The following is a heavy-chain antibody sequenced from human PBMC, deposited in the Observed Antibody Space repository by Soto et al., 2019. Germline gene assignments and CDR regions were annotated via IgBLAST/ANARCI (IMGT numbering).Heavy chain of an antibody. J-gene: IGHJ5*01. CDR3: ARSGGGVYKYAP. Sequence: QVQLHESGPGVVNPSGTLSLTCAVSGGSISSSNWWSWVRQPPGKGLEWIGEIYQSGRTNYNPSLNSRVTISVEESKNRFSLKLSCVTAADTAAYYSARSGGGVYKYAPWGQGTVVTVSS. CDR2: IYQSGRT. CDR1: GGSISSSNW. V-gene: IGHV4-4*02. D-gene: IGHD2-8*02.